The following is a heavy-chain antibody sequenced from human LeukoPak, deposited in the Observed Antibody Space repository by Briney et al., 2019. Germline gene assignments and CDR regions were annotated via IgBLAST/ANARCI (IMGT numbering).Heavy chain of an antibody. CDR2: INHSGST. CDR3: ARNDDYYYGMDV. CDR1: GRSFSGNY. V-gene: IGHV4-34*01. J-gene: IGHJ6*02. D-gene: IGHD1-1*01. Sequence: SETVSLTCAVYGRSFSGNYWSWIRQPPGKGLEWIGKINHSGSTNYNPSLKSRVTVSVDTSKNQFSLKLSSVTGADTAVYYCARNDDYYYGMDVWGQGTTVTVSS.